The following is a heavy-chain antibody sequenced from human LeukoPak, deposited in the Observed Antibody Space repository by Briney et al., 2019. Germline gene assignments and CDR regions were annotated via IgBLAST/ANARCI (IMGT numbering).Heavy chain of an antibody. CDR3: AKDYDFWSGYYDY. V-gene: IGHV3-23*01. CDR1: GFTFSSYA. D-gene: IGHD3-3*01. CDR2: ISGSGGST. J-gene: IGHJ4*02. Sequence: GSLRLSCAASGFTFSSYAMRWVRQAPGKGLEWVSAISGSGGSTYYADSVKGRFTISRDNSKNTLYLQMNSLRAEDTAVYYCAKDYDFWSGYYDYWGQGTLVTVSS.